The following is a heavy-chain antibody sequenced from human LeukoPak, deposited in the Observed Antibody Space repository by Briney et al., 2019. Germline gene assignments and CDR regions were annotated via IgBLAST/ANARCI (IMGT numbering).Heavy chain of an antibody. CDR1: GGTFSSYA. J-gene: IGHJ6*03. CDR3: ARDSGSNDGCYYMDV. V-gene: IGHV1-69*05. D-gene: IGHD1-26*01. Sequence: SVKVSCKASGGTFSSYAISWVRQAPGQGLEWMGGIIPIFGTANYAQKSQGRVTITTDESTSTAYMELSSLRSEDTAVYYCARDSGSNDGCYYMDVWGKGTTVTVSS. CDR2: IIPIFGTA.